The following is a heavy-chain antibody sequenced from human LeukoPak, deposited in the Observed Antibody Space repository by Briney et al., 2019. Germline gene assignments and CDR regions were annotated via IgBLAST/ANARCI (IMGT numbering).Heavy chain of an antibody. CDR1: GYTFTSYD. D-gene: IGHD3-3*01. J-gene: IGHJ4*02. CDR2: MNPNSGNT. V-gene: IGHV1-8*01. Sequence: ASVKVSCKASGYTFTSYDINWVRQATGQGLEWMGWMNPNSGNTGYAQKFQGRVTMTRNTSISTAYMELSSLRSEDTAVYYCAREAGGFGYYDFWSGYIPFDYWGQGTLVTVSS. CDR3: AREAGGFGYYDFWSGYIPFDY.